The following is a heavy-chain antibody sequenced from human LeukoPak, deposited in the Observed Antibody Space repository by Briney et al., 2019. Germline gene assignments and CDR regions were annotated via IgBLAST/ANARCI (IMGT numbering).Heavy chain of an antibody. D-gene: IGHD1-1*01. CDR1: GFTFSSYG. CDR3: ARDGRTGFYFDY. V-gene: IGHV3-33*01. CDR2: IWYGGSNK. Sequence: GGSLRLSCAASGFTFSSYGMHWVRQAPGKGLEWVAVIWYGGSNKYYADSVKGRFTISRDNSKNTLYLQMNSLRAEDTAVYYCARDGRTGFYFDYWGQGTLVTVSS. J-gene: IGHJ4*02.